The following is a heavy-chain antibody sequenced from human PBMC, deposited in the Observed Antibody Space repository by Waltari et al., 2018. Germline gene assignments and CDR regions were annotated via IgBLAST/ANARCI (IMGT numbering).Heavy chain of an antibody. CDR2: ISDDGQTS. CDR1: GFTFSTFA. CDR3: AKGIRATATYFYMDV. Sequence: EARLEESGGGLEQPGQSLRLYCSASGFTFSTFAMAWVRQAPGKGLEWVSSISDDGQTSFYADSVKGRCIISRDNSKSTLFLHLNSLRGDDTARYYCAKGIRATATYFYMDVWGKGTTVTVSS. D-gene: IGHD3-10*01. V-gene: IGHV3-23*04. J-gene: IGHJ6*03.